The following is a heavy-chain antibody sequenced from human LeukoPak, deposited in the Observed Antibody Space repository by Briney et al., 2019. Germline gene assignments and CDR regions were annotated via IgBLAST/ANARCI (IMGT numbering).Heavy chain of an antibody. CDR3: ARDFRYGDYLEGFDY. CDR2: ISAYNGNT. J-gene: IGHJ4*02. CDR1: GYTFTSYG. D-gene: IGHD4-17*01. V-gene: IGHV1-18*01. Sequence: GASVKVSCKASGYTFTSYGISWVRQAPGQGLEWMGWISAYNGNTNYAQKLQGRVTMTTDTSTSTAYMELRSLRSEDTAVYYCARDFRYGDYLEGFDYWGQGTLVTVSS.